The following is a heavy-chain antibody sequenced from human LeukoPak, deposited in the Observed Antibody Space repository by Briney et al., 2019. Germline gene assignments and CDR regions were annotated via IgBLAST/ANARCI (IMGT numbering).Heavy chain of an antibody. V-gene: IGHV3-21*01. CDR3: ARDQRPYCSGGSCYSGDDY. J-gene: IGHJ4*02. CDR2: ISSSSSYI. Sequence: PGGSLRLSCAASGFTFSSYSMNWVRQAPGKGLEWVSSISSSSSYIYYADSVKGRFTISRDNAKNSLYLQMNSLRADDTAVYYWARDQRPYCSGGSCYSGDDYWGQGTLVTVSS. D-gene: IGHD2-15*01. CDR1: GFTFSSYS.